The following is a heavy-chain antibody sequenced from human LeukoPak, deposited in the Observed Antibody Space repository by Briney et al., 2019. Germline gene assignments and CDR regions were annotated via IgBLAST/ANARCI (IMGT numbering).Heavy chain of an antibody. CDR3: ARGYYDILTGYKGIDY. J-gene: IGHJ4*02. Sequence: SETLSLTCAVYGGSFSGYYWSWIRQPPGKGLEWIGEINHSGSTNYNPSLKSRVTISVDTSKNQFSLKLSSVTAADTAVYYCARGYYDILTGYKGIDYWGQGTLDTVSS. CDR1: GGSFSGYY. V-gene: IGHV4-34*01. D-gene: IGHD3-9*01. CDR2: INHSGST.